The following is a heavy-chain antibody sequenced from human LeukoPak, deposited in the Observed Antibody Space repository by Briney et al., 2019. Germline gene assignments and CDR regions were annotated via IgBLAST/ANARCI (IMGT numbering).Heavy chain of an antibody. CDR3: ARDGSSSSWYVVPYFDY. J-gene: IGHJ4*02. Sequence: ASVKVSCKASGGTFRSYAINWVRQAPGQGLEWMGWISAYNGNTNYAQKLQGRVTMTTDTSTSTAYMELRSLRSDDTAVYYCARDGSSSSWYVVPYFDYWGQGTLVTVSS. V-gene: IGHV1-18*01. D-gene: IGHD6-13*01. CDR1: GGTFRSYA. CDR2: ISAYNGNT.